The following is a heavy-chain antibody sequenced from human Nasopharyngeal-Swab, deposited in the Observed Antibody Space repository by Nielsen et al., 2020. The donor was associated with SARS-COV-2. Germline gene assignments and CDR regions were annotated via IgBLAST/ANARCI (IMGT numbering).Heavy chain of an antibody. Sequence: SATLSLPRTVSCGSISRGDYYWSWIRHPPGKGPGWIGYIYYSGSTHYNPSLKSRVTISVDTSKNQFSLKLNSVTAADTAVYYCARARVGHCSSTSCYRLWDCWGQGTLVSVSS. D-gene: IGHD2-2*02. J-gene: IGHJ4*02. CDR2: IYYSGST. V-gene: IGHV4-30-4*08. CDR1: CGSISRGDYY. CDR3: ARARVGHCSSTSCYRLWDC.